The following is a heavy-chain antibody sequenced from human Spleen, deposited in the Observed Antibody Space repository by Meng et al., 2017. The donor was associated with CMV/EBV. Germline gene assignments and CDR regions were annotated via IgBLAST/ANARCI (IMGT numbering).Heavy chain of an antibody. CDR2: FDPEDGEI. CDR1: GFTLTDFS. V-gene: IGHV1-24*01. Sequence: QVQLIQAGAEVPKPGASVKVSVRVSGFTLTDFSIHWVRQAPGKGLEWMGGFDPEDGEIISAQKFQGRVTMTEDTSTDTAYMELSSLRSEDTAVYFCATGITLTGSSFDNWGQGTLVTVSS. CDR3: ATGITLTGSSFDN. J-gene: IGHJ4*02. D-gene: IGHD1-20*01.